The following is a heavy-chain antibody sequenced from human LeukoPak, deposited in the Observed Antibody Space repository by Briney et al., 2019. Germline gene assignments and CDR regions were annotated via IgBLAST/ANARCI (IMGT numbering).Heavy chain of an antibody. J-gene: IGHJ4*02. CDR1: GFTFSNYE. D-gene: IGHD6-13*01. CDR3: ARARIAAPLLDY. Sequence: GGSLRLSCAASGFTFSNYEMNWVRQTPGKGLGWVSCISDHGKSRNYVDSVKGRFTISRDNAKNSLYLQMNSLRVEDTAVYFCARARIAAPLLDYWGQGTLVTVSS. CDR2: ISDHGKSR. V-gene: IGHV3-48*03.